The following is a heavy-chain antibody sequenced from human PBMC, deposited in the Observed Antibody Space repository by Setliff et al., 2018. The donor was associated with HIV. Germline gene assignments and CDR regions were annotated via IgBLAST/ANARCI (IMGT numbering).Heavy chain of an antibody. V-gene: IGHV3-23*01. J-gene: IGHJ4*02. D-gene: IGHD1-26*01. CDR3: AKGAGPTTLAEPFDS. CDR2: ISGSGGST. Sequence: RLSCTASGFSFSSYAMSWVRQAPGKGLEWVSAISGSGGSTYYADSVKGRFTISRDNSKSTLYLQMTNLRAEDTALYFCAKGAGPTTLAEPFDSWGQGTLVTVSS. CDR1: GFSFSSYA.